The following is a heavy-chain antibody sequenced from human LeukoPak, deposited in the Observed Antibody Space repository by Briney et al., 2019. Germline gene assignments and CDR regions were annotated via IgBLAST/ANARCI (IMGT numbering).Heavy chain of an antibody. V-gene: IGHV4-39*01. D-gene: IGHD3-9*01. CDR3: ASRIYDILTGDTKNDY. CDR1: GGSISSSSYY. Sequence: SETLSLTCTVSGGSISSSSYYWGWIRQPPGKGLEWIGSIYYSGSTYYNPSLKSRVTISVDTSKNQFSLKLSSVTAADTAVYYYASRIYDILTGDTKNDYWGQGTLVTVSS. CDR2: IYYSGST. J-gene: IGHJ4*02.